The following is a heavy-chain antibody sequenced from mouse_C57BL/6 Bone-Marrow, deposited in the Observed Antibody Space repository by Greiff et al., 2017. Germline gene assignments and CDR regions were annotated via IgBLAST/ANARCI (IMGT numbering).Heavy chain of an antibody. CDR2: IYPGDGDT. J-gene: IGHJ3*01. V-gene: IGHV1-80*01. CDR1: GYAFSSYW. D-gene: IGHD1-1*01. CDR3: ARKGVGDYYGISGFAY. Sequence: VQLQESGAELVKPGASVKISCKASGYAFSSYWMNWVKQRPGKGLEWIGQIYPGDGDTNYNGKFKGKATLTADKSANTAYMQLCSLTSEDSAVYFCARKGVGDYYGISGFAYWGQGTLVTVSA.